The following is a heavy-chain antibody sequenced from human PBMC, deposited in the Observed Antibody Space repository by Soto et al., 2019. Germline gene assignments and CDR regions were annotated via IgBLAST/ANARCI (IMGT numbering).Heavy chain of an antibody. CDR1: GYTFTSYD. CDR3: ARGAIVSYYYDSSGYYVY. D-gene: IGHD3-22*01. V-gene: IGHV1-8*01. CDR2: MNPNSGNT. J-gene: IGHJ4*02. Sequence: ASVKVSCKASGYTFTSYDINWVRQATGQGLEWMGWMNPNSGNTGYAQKFQGRVTMTRNTSISTAYMELSSLRSEDTAVYYCARGAIVSYYYDSSGYYVYWGQGTLVTVYS.